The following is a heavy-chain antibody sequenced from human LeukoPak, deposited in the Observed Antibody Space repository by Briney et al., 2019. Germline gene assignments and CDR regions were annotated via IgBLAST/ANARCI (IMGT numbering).Heavy chain of an antibody. D-gene: IGHD3-10*01. J-gene: IGHJ6*03. V-gene: IGHV1-69*06. CDR1: GGTFSSYA. Sequence: SVKVSCKASGGTFSSYAISWVRQAAGQGLEWMGGIIPIFGTANYAQKFQARVTITADKSTSTAYMELSRLRSEGTAGYYCAKGPSLTMVRGGQWYYYVDVWGKGTTVTISS. CDR3: AKGPSLTMVRGGQWYYYVDV. CDR2: IIPIFGTA.